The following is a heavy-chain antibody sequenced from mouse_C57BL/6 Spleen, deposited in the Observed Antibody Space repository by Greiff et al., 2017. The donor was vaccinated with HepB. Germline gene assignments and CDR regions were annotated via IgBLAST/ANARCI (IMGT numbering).Heavy chain of an antibody. Sequence: EVKLVESGPELVKPGASVKISCKASGYSFTDYNMNWVKQSNGKSLEWIGVINPNYGTTSYNQKFKGKATLTVDQSSSTAYMQLNSLTSEDSAVYYCAEETNWASWFAYWGQGTLVTVSA. D-gene: IGHD4-1*01. CDR3: AEETNWASWFAY. V-gene: IGHV1-39*01. CDR2: INPNYGTT. J-gene: IGHJ3*01. CDR1: GYSFTDYN.